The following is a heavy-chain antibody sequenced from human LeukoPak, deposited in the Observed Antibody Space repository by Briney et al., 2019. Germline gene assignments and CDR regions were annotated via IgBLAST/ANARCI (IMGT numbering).Heavy chain of an antibody. CDR1: GLTFSSYA. CDR3: AKFGVVVPAEYFQH. V-gene: IGHV3-23*01. CDR2: ISGSGGST. D-gene: IGHD2-2*01. Sequence: GGSLRLSCAASGLTFSSYAMSCVREAPGKGLGWVSAISGSGGSTYYADSVKGRFTISRDNSKNTLYLQMNSLRAEDTAVYYCAKFGVVVPAEYFQHWGQGTLVTVSS. J-gene: IGHJ1*01.